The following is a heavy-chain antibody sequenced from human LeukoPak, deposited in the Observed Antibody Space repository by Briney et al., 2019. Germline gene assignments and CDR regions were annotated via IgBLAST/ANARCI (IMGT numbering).Heavy chain of an antibody. Sequence: SETLSLTCAVYGGSFSDYYWSWIRQPPGKGLEWIGEINHSGSTNYNPSLKSRVTISVDTSKNQFSLKLSSVTAADTAVYYCAREVGDSSSWYGGPYDYWGQGTLVTVSS. CDR2: INHSGST. V-gene: IGHV4-34*01. D-gene: IGHD6-13*01. J-gene: IGHJ4*02. CDR3: AREVGDSSSWYGGPYDY. CDR1: GGSFSDYY.